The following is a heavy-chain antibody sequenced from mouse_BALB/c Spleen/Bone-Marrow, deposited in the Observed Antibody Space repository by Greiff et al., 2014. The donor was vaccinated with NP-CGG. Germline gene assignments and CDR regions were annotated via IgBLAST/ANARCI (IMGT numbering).Heavy chain of an antibody. CDR1: GFTFSSFG. D-gene: IGHD2-10*02. V-gene: IGHV5-17*02. CDR3: ARGKYGYDY. CDR2: ISSGSSTI. Sequence: EVMLVESGGGLVQPGGSRKLPCAASGFTFSSFGVHWVRQAPEKGLEWVAYISSGSSTIYYADTMKGQFTISRDNPKNTLFLQMTSLRSEDTAMYYCARGKYGYDYWGQGTTLTVSS. J-gene: IGHJ2*01.